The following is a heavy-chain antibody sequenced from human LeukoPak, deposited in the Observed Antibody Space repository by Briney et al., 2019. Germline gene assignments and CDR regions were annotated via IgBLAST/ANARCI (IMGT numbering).Heavy chain of an antibody. J-gene: IGHJ4*02. CDR3: ARDCIGCLGFDY. CDR1: GYTFTNYG. D-gene: IGHD5/OR15-5a*01. Sequence: ASVKVSCKASGYTFTNYGISWVRQAPGQGLEWMGWVSAYADDTNYVQKFRGRITMTTDTSTSTAYVELRSLRSGDTAVYYCARDCIGCLGFDYWGQGTLVTVSS. CDR2: VSAYADDT. V-gene: IGHV1-18*01.